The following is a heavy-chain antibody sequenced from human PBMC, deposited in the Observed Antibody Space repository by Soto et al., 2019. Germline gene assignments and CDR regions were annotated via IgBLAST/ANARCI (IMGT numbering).Heavy chain of an antibody. V-gene: IGHV3-30*03. J-gene: IGHJ4*02. Sequence: GGSLRLSCAASEFTFSNYAMHWVRQAPGKGLQWLAVISYDGNNKYYADSVEGRFTISRDNSKNAVYLQMNSLRLEDTAVYYCARGPSYSDSYFDHWGQGTLVTVSS. D-gene: IGHD4-17*01. CDR3: ARGPSYSDSYFDH. CDR2: ISYDGNNK. CDR1: EFTFSNYA.